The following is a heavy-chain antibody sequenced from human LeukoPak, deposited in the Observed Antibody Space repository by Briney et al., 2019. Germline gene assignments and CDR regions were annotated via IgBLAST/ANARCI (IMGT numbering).Heavy chain of an antibody. D-gene: IGHD2-2*01. Sequence: GGSLRLSCAASGFTFSSYGMHWVRQAPGKGLEWVAFIRYDGSNKYYADSVKGRFTISRDNSKNTLYLQMNSLRAEDTAVYYCVKDHTKHYYFDYWGQGTLVTVSS. J-gene: IGHJ4*02. CDR1: GFTFSSYG. CDR3: VKDHTKHYYFDY. V-gene: IGHV3-30*02. CDR2: IRYDGSNK.